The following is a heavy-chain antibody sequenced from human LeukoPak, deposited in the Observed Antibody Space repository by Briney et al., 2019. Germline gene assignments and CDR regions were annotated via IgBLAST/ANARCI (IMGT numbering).Heavy chain of an antibody. CDR2: IVPIFGTA. CDR3: ARGYGDYEERFDP. CDR1: GGTFSSYA. Sequence: SVKVSCKASGGTFSSYAISWVRQAPGQGLEWMGRIVPIFGTANYAQRFQGRVTITTDESTSTAYMELSSLRSEDTAVYYCARGYGDYEERFDPWGQGTLVTVSS. V-gene: IGHV1-69*05. D-gene: IGHD4-17*01. J-gene: IGHJ5*02.